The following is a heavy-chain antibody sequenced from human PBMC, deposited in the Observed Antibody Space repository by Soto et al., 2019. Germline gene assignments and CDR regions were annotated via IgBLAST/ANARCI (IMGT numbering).Heavy chain of an antibody. J-gene: IGHJ4*02. D-gene: IGHD4-17*01. CDR1: GFTFSDYY. Sequence: QVQLVESGGGLVEPGGSLRLSCVASGFTFSDYYMSWIRQAPGKGLEYVSYISNSGTTRYYADSGTGRFTISRDNANNSLFLQLNSLRVEDTAMYYCARAREPYFSLRPVDYWGQGTLVTVSS. CDR3: ARAREPYFSLRPVDY. V-gene: IGHV3-11*01. CDR2: ISNSGTTR.